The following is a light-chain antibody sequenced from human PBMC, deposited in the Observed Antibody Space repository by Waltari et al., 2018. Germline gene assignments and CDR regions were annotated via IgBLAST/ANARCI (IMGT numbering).Light chain of an antibody. CDR1: QSIGSN. V-gene: IGKV3-15*01. J-gene: IGKJ1*01. CDR2: GAS. Sequence: DIVMTQSPATLSVSPGERATLSCRASQSIGSNLAWYQHKPGQAPRFLIYGASTRATGIPVRFSGSGSGTEFTLTISSLQSEDFAVYYCQQYDYWPTFGQGTKVEIK. CDR3: QQYDYWPT.